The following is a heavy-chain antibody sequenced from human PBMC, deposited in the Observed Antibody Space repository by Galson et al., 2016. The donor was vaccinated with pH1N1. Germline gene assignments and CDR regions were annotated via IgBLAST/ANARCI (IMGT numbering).Heavy chain of an antibody. V-gene: IGHV3-7*03. CDR2: INQHGRKI. D-gene: IGHD3-16*01. J-gene: IGHJ3*02. CDR1: GLVYSDYW. CDR3: ARDRTYSESNTYYDLFDI. Sequence: SLRLSCAASGLVYSDYWMTWVRQAPGKGLEWVGNINQHGRKINYGDSVKGRFTISRDNAKNSLFLQMTSLRADDSAVYYCARDRTYSESNTYYDLFDIGGQGTMVTVSS.